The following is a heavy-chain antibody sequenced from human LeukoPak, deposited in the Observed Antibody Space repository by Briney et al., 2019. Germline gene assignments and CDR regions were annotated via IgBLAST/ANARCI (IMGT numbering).Heavy chain of an antibody. CDR3: ARDRGGATSY. Sequence: GSVKVSCKASGYTFTGYYMHWVRQAPGQGLDWMGRINPNSGGTNYAQKFQGRVTMTRDTSISTAYMELSRLRSDDTAVYYCARDRGGATSYWGQGTLVTVSS. D-gene: IGHD1-26*01. J-gene: IGHJ4*02. CDR2: INPNSGGT. V-gene: IGHV1-2*06. CDR1: GYTFTGYY.